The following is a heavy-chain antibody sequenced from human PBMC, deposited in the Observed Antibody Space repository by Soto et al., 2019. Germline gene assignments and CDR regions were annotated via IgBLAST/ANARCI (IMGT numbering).Heavy chain of an antibody. J-gene: IGHJ4*02. Sequence: PSETLTLTYAVYGGSPSGYYWPWIRQPPGKGLEWIGEINPGGITNYNPSAKRRITISTDTSQKQVSLELTSVTAADTAVYFCTKYRRTDAEGYSFDYWGQGALVTVS. CDR3: TKYRRTDAEGYSFDY. D-gene: IGHD2-15*01. V-gene: IGHV4-34*01. CDR1: GGSPSGYY. CDR2: INPGGIT.